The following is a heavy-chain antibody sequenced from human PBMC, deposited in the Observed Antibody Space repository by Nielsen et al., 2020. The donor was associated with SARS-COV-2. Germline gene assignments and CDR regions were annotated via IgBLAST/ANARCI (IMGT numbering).Heavy chain of an antibody. J-gene: IGHJ6*02. D-gene: IGHD3/OR15-3a*01. CDR3: ARVRTVYSYYYGMDV. Sequence: GESLKISCAGSGFTFSTYTMHWVRQAPGNGLEWVALISYDGSNQYYADSVKGRFTISRDNAKNTLYLQMNSLRAEDTAVYYCARVRTVYSYYYGMDVWGQGTTVTVSS. V-gene: IGHV3-30-3*01. CDR1: GFTFSTYT. CDR2: ISYDGSNQ.